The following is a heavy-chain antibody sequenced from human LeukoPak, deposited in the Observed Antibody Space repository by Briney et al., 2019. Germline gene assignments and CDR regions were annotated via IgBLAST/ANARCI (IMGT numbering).Heavy chain of an antibody. Sequence: ASVKVSCKASGYTFTSYAMNWVRQAPGQGLEWMGWINTNTGNPTYAQGFTGRFVFSLDTSVSTAYLQISSLKAEDTAVYYCARVMAVAGTGAHPEHDAFDIWGQGTMVTVSS. CDR2: INTNTGNP. V-gene: IGHV7-4-1*02. D-gene: IGHD6-19*01. J-gene: IGHJ3*02. CDR3: ARVMAVAGTGAHPEHDAFDI. CDR1: GYTFTSYA.